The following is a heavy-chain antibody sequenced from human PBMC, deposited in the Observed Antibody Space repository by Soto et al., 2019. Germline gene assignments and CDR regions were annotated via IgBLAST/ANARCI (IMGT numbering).Heavy chain of an antibody. Sequence: SETLSLTCTVSGDSVSSVGFHWAWLRRPPGKGLEWIGYIYNGGSTYYRPSLESRMHMSLDXXXXHYSLRLTSVTAADTAVYFCARAPVGLDTISYFDYWGQGKLVTVSS. V-gene: IGHV4-30-4*01. CDR3: ARAPVGLDTISYFDY. D-gene: IGHD3-3*01. CDR2: IYNGGST. CDR1: GDSVSSVGFH. J-gene: IGHJ4*02.